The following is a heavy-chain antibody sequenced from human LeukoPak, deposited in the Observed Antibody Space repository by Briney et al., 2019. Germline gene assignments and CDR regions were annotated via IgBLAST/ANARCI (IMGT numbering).Heavy chain of an antibody. Sequence: ASVKVSCKASGYTVTSYYMHWVRQAPGQGLEWMAILNPSGGSSNYAQKFQGRATLTRATSTGTVYMELSSLRSEDTAVYYCASVSSGPIDYWGQGTLVTVSS. J-gene: IGHJ4*02. D-gene: IGHD6-19*01. V-gene: IGHV1-46*01. CDR1: GYTVTSYY. CDR2: LNPSGGSS. CDR3: ASVSSGPIDY.